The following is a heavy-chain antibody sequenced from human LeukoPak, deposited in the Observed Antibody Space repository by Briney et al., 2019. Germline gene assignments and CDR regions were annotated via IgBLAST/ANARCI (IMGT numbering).Heavy chain of an antibody. CDR2: ILNSGTTT. D-gene: IGHD1-7*01. CDR3: ARGGGTSLDY. V-gene: IGHV3-48*03. Sequence: PGGSLRLSCAASGFTFSSYEMNWVRQAPGKGLEWVSYILNSGTTTYYADSVKGRFTISRDNAKKSLYLQMNSLRAEDTAVYYCARGGGTSLDYWGQGTLVTVSS. J-gene: IGHJ4*02. CDR1: GFTFSSYE.